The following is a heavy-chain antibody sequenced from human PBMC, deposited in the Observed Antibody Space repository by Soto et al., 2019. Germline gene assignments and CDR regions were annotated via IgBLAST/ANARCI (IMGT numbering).Heavy chain of an antibody. J-gene: IGHJ4*02. CDR1: GFTFSSYG. CDR3: AKDGSGWYYFDY. Sequence: GGSLRLSCAASGFTFSSYGMHWVRQAPGKGLEWVAVISYDGSNKYYADSVKGRFTISRDNSKNTLYLQMNSLRAEDTAVYYCAKDGSGWYYFDYWGQGTLVTVSS. D-gene: IGHD6-19*01. CDR2: ISYDGSNK. V-gene: IGHV3-30*18.